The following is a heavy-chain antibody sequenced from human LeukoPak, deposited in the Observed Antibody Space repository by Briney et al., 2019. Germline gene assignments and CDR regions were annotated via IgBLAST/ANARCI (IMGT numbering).Heavy chain of an antibody. Sequence: SETLSLTCTVSGGSVSSGSYYWSWIRQPPGKGLEWIGYIYDSGSTNYNPSLKSRVTISIDTSKNQFSLKLSSVTAVDTAVYYCARGSYDISFDHWGQGTLVTVSS. CDR1: GGSVSSGSYY. V-gene: IGHV4-61*01. CDR2: IYDSGST. J-gene: IGHJ4*02. CDR3: ARGSYDISFDH. D-gene: IGHD3-9*01.